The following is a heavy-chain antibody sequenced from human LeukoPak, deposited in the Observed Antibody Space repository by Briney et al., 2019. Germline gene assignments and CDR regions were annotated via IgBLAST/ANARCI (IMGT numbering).Heavy chain of an antibody. D-gene: IGHD2-15*01. CDR1: GFTFSSEW. V-gene: IGHV3-7*05. Sequence: GGSLRLSCAASGFTFSSEWMSWVRQAPGKGLEYVANIKEDGSEKYYVDSVKGRFTISRDNTKNSLYLQMNSLRGEDTAVYYCVKDGLQGILTWCWGQGTLVTVSS. CDR3: VKDGLQGILTWC. CDR2: IKEDGSEK. J-gene: IGHJ4*02.